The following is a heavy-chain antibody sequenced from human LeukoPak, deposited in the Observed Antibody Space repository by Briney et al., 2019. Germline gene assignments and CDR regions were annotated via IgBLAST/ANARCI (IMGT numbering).Heavy chain of an antibody. D-gene: IGHD5-18*01. J-gene: IGHJ4*02. V-gene: IGHV3-74*01. Sequence: GGSLRLSCAASGFTFSSYAMSWVRQAPGKGLVWVSRINSDGSSTSYADSVKGRFTISRDNAKNTLYLQMNSLRAEDTAVYYCASPRSGYSYGRWGQGTLVTVSS. CDR3: ASPRSGYSYGR. CDR2: INSDGSST. CDR1: GFTFSSYA.